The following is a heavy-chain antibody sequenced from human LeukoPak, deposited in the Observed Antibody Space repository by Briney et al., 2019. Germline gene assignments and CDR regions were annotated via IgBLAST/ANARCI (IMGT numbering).Heavy chain of an antibody. J-gene: IGHJ4*02. V-gene: IGHV3-53*01. CDR3: ARSTAY. CDR2: IYKSGNA. Sequence: GGSLELSFVVPDSIVRNYYMTGVRRAPGKGLEWVSGIYKSGNAFYIDSVKGRFTISRDNSKNTLYLQMNNVRPEDTAEYYCARSTAYWGQGTLVTVSA. CDR1: DSIVRNYY.